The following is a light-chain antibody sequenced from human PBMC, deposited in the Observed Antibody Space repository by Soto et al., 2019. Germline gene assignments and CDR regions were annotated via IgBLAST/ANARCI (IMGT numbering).Light chain of an antibody. CDR3: QQYYSYPVYT. Sequence: AIRMTQSPSSLSASTGDRVTITCRASQGISSYLAWYQQKPGKAPKLLLYAASTLQSGVPSRFSGSGSATDFTLTISCLQSEDFATYCCQQYYSYPVYTFGQGTKLEIK. J-gene: IGKJ2*01. V-gene: IGKV1-8*01. CDR2: AAS. CDR1: QGISSY.